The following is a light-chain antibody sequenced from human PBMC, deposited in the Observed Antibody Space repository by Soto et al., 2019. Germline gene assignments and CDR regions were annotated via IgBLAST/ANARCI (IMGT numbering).Light chain of an antibody. J-gene: IGKJ5*01. Sequence: DIQITQSPCSLSASVGNRVTITCRTSQSISSDLNWYQQKAGKAPKLLIYAASSLQSGVPSRFSGSGSGTHFTLTISSLQPEDFATYYCQQIYSIPITFGQGTRLEIK. CDR1: QSISSD. CDR2: AAS. CDR3: QQIYSIPIT. V-gene: IGKV1-39*01.